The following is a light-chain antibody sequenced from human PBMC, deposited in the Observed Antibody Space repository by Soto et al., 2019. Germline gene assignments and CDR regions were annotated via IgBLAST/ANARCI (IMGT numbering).Light chain of an antibody. CDR1: QGISNY. V-gene: IGKV1-27*01. J-gene: IGKJ5*01. CDR2: AAS. CDR3: QKYNCASPIT. Sequence: DIQMTQSPSSLSASVGDRVTITCRASQGISNYLAWYQQKPGKVPKLLIYAASTLQSGVPSRFSGSGSGTDFTLTISSLQPEDVATYYCQKYNCASPITFGQGTRLEIK.